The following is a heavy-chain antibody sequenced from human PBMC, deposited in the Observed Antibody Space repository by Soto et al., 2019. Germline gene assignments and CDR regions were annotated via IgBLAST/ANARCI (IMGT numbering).Heavy chain of an antibody. CDR1: GGSFDCYY. Sequence: SETLSLTCALYGGSFDCYYWSWIRQPPGKGLEWIGEIHHSGSTNYNPSLKSRVSLSVDTSTKQFSLKMTSMTAADRGVYYCARGVDSWSGYLFWGQGTPVTVSS. J-gene: IGHJ4*02. CDR3: ARGVDSWSGYLF. CDR2: IHHSGST. D-gene: IGHD3-3*01. V-gene: IGHV4-34*01.